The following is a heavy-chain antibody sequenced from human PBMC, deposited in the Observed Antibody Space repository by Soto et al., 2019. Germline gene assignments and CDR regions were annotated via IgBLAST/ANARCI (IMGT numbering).Heavy chain of an antibody. CDR1: GFTFSSYA. Sequence: EVQQVESGGGLVQPGGSLRLSCAASGFTFSSYAVHWVRQPTGKGLEWVSVIGSAGDTYYPGSVKGRFTISRENAKNSLYLQMNSLRAEDTAVYYCARGYLGSFDYWGQGTLVTVSS. CDR3: ARGYLGSFDY. V-gene: IGHV3-13*01. D-gene: IGHD7-27*01. CDR2: IGSAGDT. J-gene: IGHJ4*02.